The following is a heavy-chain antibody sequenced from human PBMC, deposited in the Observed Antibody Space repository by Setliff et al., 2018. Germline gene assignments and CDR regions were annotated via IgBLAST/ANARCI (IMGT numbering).Heavy chain of an antibody. J-gene: IGHJ4*02. CDR3: ARTLYDYDILTGPGYYFDY. CDR1: GGSISSSSYY. D-gene: IGHD3-9*01. CDR2: IYYSGST. V-gene: IGHV4-39*07. Sequence: SETLSLTCTVSGGSISSSSYYWGWIRQPPGKGLEWVGSIYYSGSTYYNPSLKSRVTISVDTSKNQFSLKLSSVTAADTAVYYCARTLYDYDILTGPGYYFDYWGQGTLVTVSS.